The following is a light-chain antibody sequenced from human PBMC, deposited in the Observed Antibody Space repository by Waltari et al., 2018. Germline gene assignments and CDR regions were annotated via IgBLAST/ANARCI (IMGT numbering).Light chain of an antibody. CDR1: QDISSY. CDR2: YAN. V-gene: IGKV1-13*02. J-gene: IGKJ3*01. CDR3: QQGKSYPFT. Sequence: IQMSQSPSSLSASVGDRITITCRASQDISSYLDWYQQKPGKAPKLLIYYANILASGVPSRCSGSGSGTEFTLTISSLQPEDFVTYYCQQGKSYPFTFGPGTKLDIK.